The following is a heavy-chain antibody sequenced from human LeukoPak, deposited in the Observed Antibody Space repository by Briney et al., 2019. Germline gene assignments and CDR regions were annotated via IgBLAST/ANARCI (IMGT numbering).Heavy chain of an antibody. J-gene: IGHJ4*02. CDR1: GFIFSPYA. CDR3: VKDRWVDH. Sequence: GGSLRLSCSVSGFIFSPYAMHWVRQAPGKGLEYVSSISSEGKTTYYADSVKGRFTISRDNSKNTLYLQMSSLRPEDTAVYYCVKDRWVDHWGQGTLVTVSS. D-gene: IGHD6-13*01. CDR2: ISSEGKTT. V-gene: IGHV3-64D*06.